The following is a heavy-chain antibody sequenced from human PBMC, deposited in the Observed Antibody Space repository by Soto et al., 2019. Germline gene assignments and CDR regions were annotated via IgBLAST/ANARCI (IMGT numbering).Heavy chain of an antibody. V-gene: IGHV1-69*13. CDR2: IIPIFGTA. CDR3: ARIPRYSFPTSDPLDN. CDR1: GGTFNTYT. Sequence: ASVKVSCKASGGTFNTYTFSCVRQAPGQGLEWMGSIIPIFGTAHYAQSFQGRLSITADQSSTTTYMELRSLTSHDTALYYCARIPRYSFPTSDPLDNWGQGTLVTVSS. J-gene: IGHJ1*01. D-gene: IGHD1-26*01.